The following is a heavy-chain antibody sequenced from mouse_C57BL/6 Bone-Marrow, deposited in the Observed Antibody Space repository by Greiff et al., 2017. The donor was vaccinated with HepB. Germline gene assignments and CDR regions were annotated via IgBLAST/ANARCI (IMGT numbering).Heavy chain of an antibody. CDR3: ARDYGSPWYFDV. Sequence: QVQLQQSGAELARPGASVKLSCKASGYTFTSYGISWVKQRTGQGLEWIGEIYPRSGNTYYNEKFKGKATLTADKSSSTAYMELRSLTSEDSAVYVCARDYGSPWYFDVWGTGTTVTVSS. J-gene: IGHJ1*03. D-gene: IGHD1-1*01. CDR2: IYPRSGNT. CDR1: GYTFTSYG. V-gene: IGHV1-81*01.